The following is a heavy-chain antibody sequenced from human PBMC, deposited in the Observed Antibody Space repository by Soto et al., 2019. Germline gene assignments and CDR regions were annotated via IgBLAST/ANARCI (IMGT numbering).Heavy chain of an antibody. V-gene: IGHV4-31*03. D-gene: IGHD3-10*01. J-gene: IGHJ3*02. CDR2: IYYSGT. CDR3: ARELLGADDSRGGGYAFDI. Sequence: QVQLQESGPGLVKPSQTLSLTCSVSGGSVSNGGYYWTWIRQLPGKGLEYIGYIYYSGTFYNPSLKCRVTISLDPSKNQFSLKLSSVTAADTAVYYCARELLGADDSRGGGYAFDIWGQGTMVTVSS. CDR1: GGSVSNGGYY.